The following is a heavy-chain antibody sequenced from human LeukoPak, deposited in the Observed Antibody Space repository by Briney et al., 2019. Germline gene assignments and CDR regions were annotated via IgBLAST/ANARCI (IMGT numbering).Heavy chain of an antibody. CDR3: AKDAIGQYRPYYFDC. Sequence: GGSLRLSCAASGFTFSTYPMSWVRQAPGKGLEWVSGISGSGGSTYYADSVKGRFTVSRDNSKNTLNLQLNSLRAEDTAVYYCAKDAIGQYRPYYFDCWGQGTLVTVSS. V-gene: IGHV3-23*01. CDR1: GFTFSTYP. D-gene: IGHD3-16*02. J-gene: IGHJ4*02. CDR2: ISGSGGST.